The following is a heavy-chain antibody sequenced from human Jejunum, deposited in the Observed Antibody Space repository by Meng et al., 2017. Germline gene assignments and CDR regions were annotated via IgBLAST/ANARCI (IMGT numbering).Heavy chain of an antibody. V-gene: IGHV3-23*01. D-gene: IGHD3/OR15-3a*01. J-gene: IGHJ4*01. CDR1: GFTFTNYA. CDR2: VSVGGYNA. Sequence: GSLRLSCAASGFTFTNYAMTWVRQAPGSGLEWVSPVSVGGYNADYADSVKGRFTISRDNSKDTLYLQMNSLRAEDTAIYSCAKGPGRGLVMTIPPSFWGNGTLVTVSS. CDR3: AKGPGRGLVMTIPPSF.